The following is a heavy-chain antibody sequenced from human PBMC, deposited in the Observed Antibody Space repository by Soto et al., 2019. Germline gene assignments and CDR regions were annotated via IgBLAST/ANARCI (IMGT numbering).Heavy chain of an antibody. CDR2: IVVGSGNT. D-gene: IGHD6-19*01. Sequence: SVKVSCKASGFAFTSSAVQWVRQTRGQRLEWIGWIVVGSGNTNYAQKFQERVTITRDMSTSTAYMELSSLRSEDTAVYYCAALPYSSAWYVGYYFDYWGQGTLVTVSS. CDR1: GFAFTSSA. J-gene: IGHJ4*02. CDR3: AALPYSSAWYVGYYFDY. V-gene: IGHV1-58*01.